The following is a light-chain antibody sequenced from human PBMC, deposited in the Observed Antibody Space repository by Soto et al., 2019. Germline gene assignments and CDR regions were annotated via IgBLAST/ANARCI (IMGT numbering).Light chain of an antibody. CDR3: QHCDYLPI. CDR1: HDITSF. V-gene: IGKV1-33*01. J-gene: IGKJ3*01. CDR2: DAS. Sequence: DIPMTQSPSSLSASVGDRVTITCQASHDITSFLNWYQHKPGRAPKLLIYDASILEAGVPTMFSGSGSGTHFTCTISSLQPEDVATYYCQHCDYLPIFGPGTTVDFK.